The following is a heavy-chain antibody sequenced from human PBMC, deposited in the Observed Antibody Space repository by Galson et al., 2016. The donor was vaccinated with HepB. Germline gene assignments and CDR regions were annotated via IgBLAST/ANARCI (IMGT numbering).Heavy chain of an antibody. CDR2: LSTNGLSQ. J-gene: IGHJ3*01. D-gene: IGHD3-10*01. CDR1: GFSFSSYA. V-gene: IGHV3-30*18. Sequence: SLRLSCAASGFSFSSYAMSWVRQAPGKGLEWVAVLSTNGLSQHYADSVKGRFTISRDNSKNTLFLHMSSLRAEDTAVYYCAKRDLLWFGDPNAFDVWGQGTMVTVSS. CDR3: AKRDLLWFGDPNAFDV.